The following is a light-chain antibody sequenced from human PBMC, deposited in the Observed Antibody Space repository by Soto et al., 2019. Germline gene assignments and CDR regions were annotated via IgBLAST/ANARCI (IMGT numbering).Light chain of an antibody. CDR3: QQYNNWRT. V-gene: IGKV3-15*01. CDR2: GAS. Sequence: DIVITQSPATLSVSPGERAALSCRASQSVSSDLAWYQQKPGQAPRLLIYGASTRATGIPARFSGSGSGTEFTLTISSLQSEDFAVYYCQQYNNWRTFGQGTKVDIK. J-gene: IGKJ1*01. CDR1: QSVSSD.